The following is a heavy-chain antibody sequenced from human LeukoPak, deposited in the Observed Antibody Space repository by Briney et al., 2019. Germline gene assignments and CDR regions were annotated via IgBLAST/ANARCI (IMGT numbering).Heavy chain of an antibody. CDR1: GFIFSSYG. D-gene: IGHD3-22*01. V-gene: IGHV3-30*02. Sequence: GGSLRLSCAASGFIFSSYGMHWVRQAPGKGLEWVAFIRNDGSNKYYADSVKGRFTISRDNSKNTLYLQMNSLRAEDTAVYYCARDLTLYDSSGYYHGSAFDIWGQGTMVTVSS. CDR3: ARDLTLYDSSGYYHGSAFDI. J-gene: IGHJ3*02. CDR2: IRNDGSNK.